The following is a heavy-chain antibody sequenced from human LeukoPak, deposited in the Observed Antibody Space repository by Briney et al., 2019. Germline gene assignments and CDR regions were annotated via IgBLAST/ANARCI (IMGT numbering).Heavy chain of an antibody. CDR2: THYSGAT. D-gene: IGHD2-21*02. Sequence: SETLSLTCTVSGGSISYDYWTWIRQSPGKRLEWIGYTHYSGATNYSPSLNSRVTISVVTSKNQFSLKLSSVTAADTALYYCATLRGASTAVFDSWGQGTLVTVSS. J-gene: IGHJ4*02. CDR3: ATLRGASTAVFDS. CDR1: GGSISYDY. V-gene: IGHV4-59*08.